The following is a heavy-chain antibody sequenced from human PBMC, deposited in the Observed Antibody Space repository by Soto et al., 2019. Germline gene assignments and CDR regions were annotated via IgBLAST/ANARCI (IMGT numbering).Heavy chain of an antibody. J-gene: IGHJ5*02. D-gene: IGHD3-10*01. CDR3: VRGGGIYH. V-gene: IGHV3-33*01. CDR1: GVTFSNYV. Sequence: QVQLVESGGGVVQPGRSLRLSCAASGVTFSNYVMHWVRQAPGKGLEWVAVIWNDGSNKQYGDSVKGRFTISRDNSKNTLYLQMNSLRVEDTAVYYCVRGGGIYHWGQGTMVTVSS. CDR2: IWNDGSNK.